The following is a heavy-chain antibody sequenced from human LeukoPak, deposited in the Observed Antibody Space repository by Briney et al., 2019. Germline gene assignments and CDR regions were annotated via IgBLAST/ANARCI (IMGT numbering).Heavy chain of an antibody. Sequence: GGSLRISCAASGFTFSSYAMSWVRQAPGKGLEWVSAISGSGGSTYYADSVKGRFTISRDNSKNTPYLQMNSLRAEDTAVYYCAKDTTMIVVVTHDAFDIWGQGTMVTVSS. CDR3: AKDTTMIVVVTHDAFDI. CDR2: ISGSGGST. CDR1: GFTFSSYA. J-gene: IGHJ3*02. V-gene: IGHV3-23*01. D-gene: IGHD3-22*01.